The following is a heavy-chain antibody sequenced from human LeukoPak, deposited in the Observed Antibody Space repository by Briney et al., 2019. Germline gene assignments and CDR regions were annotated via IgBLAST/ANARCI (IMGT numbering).Heavy chain of an antibody. D-gene: IGHD2-2*01. CDR1: GYTFTSYD. CDR2: MNPNSGNT. J-gene: IGHJ4*02. Sequence: GASVKVSCKASGYTFTSYDINWVRQATGQGLEWMGWMNPNSGNTGYAQKFQGRVTMTRNTSISTAYMELSSLRSEDTAVYYCARALTARTSCYLGYWGQGTLVTVSS. V-gene: IGHV1-8*01. CDR3: ARALTARTSCYLGY.